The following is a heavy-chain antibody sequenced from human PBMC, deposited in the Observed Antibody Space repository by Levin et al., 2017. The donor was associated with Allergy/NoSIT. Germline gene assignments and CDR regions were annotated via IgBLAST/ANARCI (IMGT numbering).Heavy chain of an antibody. Sequence: GESLKISCAASGFTVSSHYMSWVRQAPGKGLEWVSVIYSGGSTYYADSVKGRFTISRDNSKNTLYLQMNSLRAEDTAVYYCDCSWYRPNWGQGTLVTVSS. J-gene: IGHJ4*02. CDR1: GFTVSSHY. CDR2: IYSGGST. CDR3: DCSWYRPN. V-gene: IGHV3-53*01. D-gene: IGHD6-13*01.